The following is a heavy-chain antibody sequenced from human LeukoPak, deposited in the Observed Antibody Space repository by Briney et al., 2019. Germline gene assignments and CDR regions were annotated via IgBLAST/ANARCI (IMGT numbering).Heavy chain of an antibody. CDR2: ISASGGST. D-gene: IGHD3-3*01. J-gene: IGHJ6*01. CDR1: GFAFDSYA. CDR3: AKHPPGGVVYAMEA. V-gene: IGHV3-23*01. Sequence: GGSLRLSCVGSGFAFDSYAMSWVRQAPGKGLQWVSGISASGGSTYYVDSVKGRITISRDSPKHTLYLQLGSLRVDDTAIYYCAKHPPGGVVYAMEAWGQGTTVTVS.